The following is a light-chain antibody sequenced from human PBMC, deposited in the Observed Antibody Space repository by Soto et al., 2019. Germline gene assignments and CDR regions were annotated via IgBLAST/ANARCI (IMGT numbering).Light chain of an antibody. CDR2: EGS. V-gene: IGLV2-23*01. Sequence: QSALTQPASVSGSPGQSITISCTGTISDVGSYDHVSWYQQHPGKAPKLMIYEGSKRPSGVSSRFSGSKSGTTASLTISGLQADDEADYYCCSYAGSRSSWVFGGGTKVTVL. CDR3: CSYAGSRSSWV. CDR1: ISDVGSYDH. J-gene: IGLJ3*02.